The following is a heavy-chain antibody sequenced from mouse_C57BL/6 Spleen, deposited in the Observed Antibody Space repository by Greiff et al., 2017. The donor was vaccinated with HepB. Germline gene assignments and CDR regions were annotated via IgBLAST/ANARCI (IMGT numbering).Heavy chain of an antibody. CDR1: GYSITSGYY. V-gene: IGHV3-6*01. Sequence: EVQLVESGPGLVKPSQSLSLTCSVTGYSITSGYYWNWIRQFPGNKLEWMGYISYDGSNNYNPSLKNRISITRDTSNNQFFLKLNSVTTEDTATYYCARVGYYGSPYAMDYWGQGTSVTVSS. CDR3: ARVGYYGSPYAMDY. D-gene: IGHD1-1*01. CDR2: ISYDGSN. J-gene: IGHJ4*01.